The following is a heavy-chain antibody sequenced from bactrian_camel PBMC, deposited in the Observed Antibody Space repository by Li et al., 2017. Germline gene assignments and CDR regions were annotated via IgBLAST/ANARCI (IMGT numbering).Heavy chain of an antibody. Sequence: HVQLVESGGGSVQAGGSLRLSCVASGYTSSSDSMGWLREAPGKQREGVAAIDSAGTTIYADSVKGRFTISRDNAKNTVYLQMNSLKPEDTGMYYCAADWAQGGGYCYTLEILEHKDWGQGTQVTVS. CDR1: GYTSSSDS. V-gene: IGHV3S53*01. D-gene: IGHD1*01. J-gene: IGHJ4*01. CDR2: IDSAGTT. CDR3: AADWAQGGGYCYTLEILEHKD.